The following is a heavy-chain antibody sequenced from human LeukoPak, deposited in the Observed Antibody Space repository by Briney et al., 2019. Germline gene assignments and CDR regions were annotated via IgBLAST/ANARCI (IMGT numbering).Heavy chain of an antibody. CDR2: ISSSAGTI. J-gene: IGHJ4*02. CDR3: AKEGRSLQTY. D-gene: IGHD5-24*01. V-gene: IGHV3-11*01. Sequence: GGSLRLSCVASGFTFSHYSMSWIRQAPGKGLEWVSYISSSAGTIYYADSVKGRFTISRDNAKNSLYLQMNSLRVEDTAVYYCAKEGRSLQTYWGQGTLVTVSS. CDR1: GFTFSHYS.